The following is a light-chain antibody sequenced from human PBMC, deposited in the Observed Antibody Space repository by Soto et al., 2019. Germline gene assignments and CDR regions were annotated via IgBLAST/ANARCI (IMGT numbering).Light chain of an antibody. J-gene: IGLJ1*01. CDR2: EVS. V-gene: IGLV2-14*01. CDR3: SSFTSTSTIV. CDR1: SSDVGGYNY. Sequence: QSFLAEPAAVSGAPGHSITISCTGSSSDVGGYNYLSWYQQHPGKAPKLIIYEVSNRPSGVSDRFSGSKSGNTASLTISGLQAEDEADFFCSSFTSTSTIVFGTGTKVTVL.